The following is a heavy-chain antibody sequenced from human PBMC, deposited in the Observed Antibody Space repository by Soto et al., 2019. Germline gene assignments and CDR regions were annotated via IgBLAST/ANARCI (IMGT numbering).Heavy chain of an antibody. CDR2: INHSGST. J-gene: IGHJ4*02. D-gene: IGHD3-10*01. V-gene: IGHV4-34*01. CDR3: ARGGDGTGSSIDY. CDR1: GGSFSGYY. Sequence: QVQLQQWGAGLLKPSETLSLTCAVYGGSFSGYYWSWIRQPPGKGLEWIGEINHSGSTNYNPSLKSRVNISVDTTKNQFSLKLSSVTAADTAVYYCARGGDGTGSSIDYWGQGTLVTVSS.